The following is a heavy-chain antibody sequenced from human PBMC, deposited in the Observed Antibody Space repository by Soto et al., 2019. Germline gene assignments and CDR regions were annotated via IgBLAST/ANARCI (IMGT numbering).Heavy chain of an antibody. CDR2: IYYSGST. Sequence: SETLSLTCTVSGGSISSGGYYWSWIRQHPGKGLEWIGYIYYSGSTYYIPSLKSRVTISVDTSKNQFPLKLSSVTAADTAVYYCARDLLTNYFDYWGQGTLVTVSS. CDR1: GGSISSGGYY. J-gene: IGHJ4*02. D-gene: IGHD7-27*01. V-gene: IGHV4-31*03. CDR3: ARDLLTNYFDY.